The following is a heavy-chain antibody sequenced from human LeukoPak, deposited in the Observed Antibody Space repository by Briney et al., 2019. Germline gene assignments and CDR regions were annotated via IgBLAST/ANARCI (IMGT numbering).Heavy chain of an antibody. V-gene: IGHV4-59*01. CDR3: ARVASGSYDAFDI. Sequence: SETLSLTCTVSGGSISSYYWSWIRQSPGRGLEWIGYIYYSGSTNYNLSLKGRVTISVDTSKNQFSLKLSSVTAADTAVYYCARVASGSYDAFDIWGQGTMVTVSS. CDR2: IYYSGST. CDR1: GGSISSYY. D-gene: IGHD1-26*01. J-gene: IGHJ3*02.